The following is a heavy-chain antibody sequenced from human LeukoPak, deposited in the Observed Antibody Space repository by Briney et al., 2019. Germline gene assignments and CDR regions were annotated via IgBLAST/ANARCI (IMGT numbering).Heavy chain of an antibody. CDR2: MNPNSGNT. V-gene: IGHV1-8*01. CDR3: ARTASSWSSRYYYYMEV. Sequence: ASVKVSCKASGYTFISYDINWVRQAPGQGLEWMGWMNPNSGNTDYAQKFQGRVTMTRNTSISTAYMELRSLRSEDTAVYYCARTASSWSSRYYYYMEVWGKGTTVTVSS. CDR1: GYTFISYD. J-gene: IGHJ6*03. D-gene: IGHD6-13*01.